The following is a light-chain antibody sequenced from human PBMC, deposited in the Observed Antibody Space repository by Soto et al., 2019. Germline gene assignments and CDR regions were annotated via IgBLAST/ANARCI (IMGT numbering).Light chain of an antibody. CDR1: QSLRSS. Sequence: ETMMTQSPDTLSVSLGERATLSCRASQSLRSSLAWYQQKPGQAPRLLIYDASTRATGIPARFSGSGYGTDFTLTISGLQSEDFAVYYCQQYNNWWKFGQVTKVDSK. CDR2: DAS. V-gene: IGKV3-15*01. J-gene: IGKJ1*01. CDR3: QQYNNWWK.